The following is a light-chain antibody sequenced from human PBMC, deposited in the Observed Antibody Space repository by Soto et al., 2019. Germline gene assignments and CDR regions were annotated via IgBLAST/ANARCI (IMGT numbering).Light chain of an antibody. J-gene: IGKJ3*01. CDR3: QQYHNWPPIT. V-gene: IGKV3-15*01. CDR1: RSLSGD. CDR2: GAS. Sequence: DIVMTQSPATLSVSPGESATLSCRASRSLSGDLAWYQHNPGQPPRLLIYGASTRATDVPARFSGGGSGTDFTLTITNLQSEDLAIYYCQQYHNWPPITFGPGTKVHIK.